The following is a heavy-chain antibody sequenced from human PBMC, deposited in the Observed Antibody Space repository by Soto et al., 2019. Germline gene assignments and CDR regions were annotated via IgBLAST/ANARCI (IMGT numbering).Heavy chain of an antibody. D-gene: IGHD2-15*01. J-gene: IGHJ4*02. Sequence: QVQLVQSGAEVKKPGASVKVSCKASGYTFTSYAMHCVRQAPGQRLEWMGWINAGNGNTKYSQKFQGRVTITRDTSASTAYMKLSSLRSEDTAVYYCARGPGGPDGPGDYWGQGTLVTVSS. CDR2: INAGNGNT. V-gene: IGHV1-3*01. CDR3: ARGPGGPDGPGDY. CDR1: GYTFTSYA.